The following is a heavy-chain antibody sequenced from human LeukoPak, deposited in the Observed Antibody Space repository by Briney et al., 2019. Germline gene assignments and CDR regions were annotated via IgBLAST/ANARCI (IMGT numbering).Heavy chain of an antibody. Sequence: PSETLSLTCAVYGGSFSGYYWSWIRQPPGKGLEWIGEINHSGSTNYNPSLKSRVTISVDTSKNQFSLKLSSVTAADTAVYYCARHWNFGSSLNFDYWGQGTLVTVSS. CDR3: ARHWNFGSSLNFDY. V-gene: IGHV4-34*01. J-gene: IGHJ4*02. D-gene: IGHD6-13*01. CDR1: GGSFSGYY. CDR2: INHSGST.